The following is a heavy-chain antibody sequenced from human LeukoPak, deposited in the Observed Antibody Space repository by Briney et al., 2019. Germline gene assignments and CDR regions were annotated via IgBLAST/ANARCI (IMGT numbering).Heavy chain of an antibody. J-gene: IGHJ6*03. CDR1: GGSISSYY. CDR2: IYTSGST. Sequence: SETLSLTCTVSGGSISSYYWSWIGQPAGKGLEWIGRIYTSGSTNYNPSLKSRVTMSVDRSRNQFSLKLYSVTAADTAVYYCAREAGDAMDVWGKGTTVTVSS. CDR3: AREAGDAMDV. V-gene: IGHV4-4*07. D-gene: IGHD7-27*01.